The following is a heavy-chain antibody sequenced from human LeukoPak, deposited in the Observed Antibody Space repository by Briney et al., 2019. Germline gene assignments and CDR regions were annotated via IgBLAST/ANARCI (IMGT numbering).Heavy chain of an antibody. Sequence: GGSLRLSCAASGFTFSSYVMHWVRQAPGKGLEWVAFIRYDGSNKYYADSVKGRFTISRDNSKNTLYLQMNSLRAEDTAVYYCATSLSGWGSYHDMDVWGKGTMVTISS. CDR2: IRYDGSNK. D-gene: IGHD6-19*01. CDR3: ATSLSGWGSYHDMDV. CDR1: GFTFSSYV. V-gene: IGHV3-30*02. J-gene: IGHJ6*03.